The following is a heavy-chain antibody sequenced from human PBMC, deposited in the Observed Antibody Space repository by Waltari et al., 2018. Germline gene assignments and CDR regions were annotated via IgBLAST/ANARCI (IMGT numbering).Heavy chain of an antibody. D-gene: IGHD5-12*01. V-gene: IGHV1-8*01. Sequence: QVQLVQSGAEVKKPGASVKVSCQASGYTFTSYDINWVRQATGQGLEWMGWMNPNSGNTGYAQKFQGRVTMTRNTSISTAYMELSSLRSEDTAVYYCARASPRGYSGYDSAWFDPWGQGTLVTVSS. J-gene: IGHJ5*02. CDR2: MNPNSGNT. CDR1: GYTFTSYD. CDR3: ARASPRGYSGYDSAWFDP.